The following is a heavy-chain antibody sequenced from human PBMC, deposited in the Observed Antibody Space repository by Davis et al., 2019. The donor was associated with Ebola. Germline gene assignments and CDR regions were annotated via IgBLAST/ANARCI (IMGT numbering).Heavy chain of an antibody. J-gene: IGHJ4*02. CDR3: AREWLRGYLDY. CDR2: TSYYSKWYY. Sequence: LRLSCAISAATVAGGGGGWMWIRQAPSRGLDWLGRTSYYSKWYYDYAVSVKSRISINLDTSKNQFSLQLNSVTPEDTAVYYCAREWLRGYLDYWGQGTLVTVSS. CDR1: AATVAGGGGG. D-gene: IGHD3-3*01. V-gene: IGHV6-1*01.